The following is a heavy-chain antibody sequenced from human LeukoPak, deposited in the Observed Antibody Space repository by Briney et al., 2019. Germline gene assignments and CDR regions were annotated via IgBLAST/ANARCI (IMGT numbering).Heavy chain of an antibody. CDR3: ARDPSNTSGYYVYHDY. Sequence: ASVKVSCKASGYTFNKYGISWVRQAPGQGLEWMGWISCYNGDTRYAQKFQGRVTMTKDTSTSTVHMELRSLRSDDTAVYYCARDPSNTSGYYVYHDYWAQGALVTVSS. J-gene: IGHJ4*02. V-gene: IGHV1-18*01. CDR1: GYTFNKYG. CDR2: ISCYNGDT. D-gene: IGHD6-19*01.